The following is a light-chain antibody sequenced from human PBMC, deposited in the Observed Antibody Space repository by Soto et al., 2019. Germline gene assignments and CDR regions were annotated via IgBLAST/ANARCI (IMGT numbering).Light chain of an antibody. V-gene: IGKV3-20*01. Sequence: DIVLTQSPGSLSLSPGERATLSWRGSQSVSSSYLAWYQQKPGQAPRLLIYGASSRATGIPDRFSGSGSGTDFTLTISRLETEDFAVYYCQQYGDSPLTFGQGTKVDIK. CDR3: QQYGDSPLT. CDR1: QSVSSSY. CDR2: GAS. J-gene: IGKJ1*01.